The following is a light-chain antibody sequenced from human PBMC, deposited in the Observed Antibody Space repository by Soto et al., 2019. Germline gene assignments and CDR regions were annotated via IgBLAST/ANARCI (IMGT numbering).Light chain of an antibody. V-gene: IGLV2-11*01. CDR3: CSYAGSYTLVV. CDR2: DVS. CDR1: SSDVGDYNY. Sequence: QSALTQPRSVSGSPGQSVTISCTGTSSDVGDYNYVSWYQQRPGKAPKLMIYDVSKRPSGVPDRFSGSKSGNTASLTISGLQAEDEADYYCCSYAGSYTLVVFGGGTKLTVL. J-gene: IGLJ2*01.